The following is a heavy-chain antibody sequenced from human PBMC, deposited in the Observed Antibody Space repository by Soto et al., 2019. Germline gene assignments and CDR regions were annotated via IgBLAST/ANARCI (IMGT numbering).Heavy chain of an antibody. J-gene: IGHJ6*02. V-gene: IGHV1-69*01. CDR1: GGTFSSYA. CDR2: IIPIFGTA. Sequence: QVQLVQSGAEVKKLGSSVKVSCKASGGTFSSYAISWVRQAPGQGLEWMGGIIPIFGTANYAQKFQGRVTITADESTSTAYMGLSSLRSEDTAVYYCAREVREIVVVVAAYYYYYGMDVWGQGTTVTVSS. D-gene: IGHD2-15*01. CDR3: AREVREIVVVVAAYYYYYGMDV.